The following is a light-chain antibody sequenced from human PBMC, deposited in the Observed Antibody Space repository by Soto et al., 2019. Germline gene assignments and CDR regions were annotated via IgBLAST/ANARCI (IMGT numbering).Light chain of an antibody. CDR3: QQRYALIT. J-gene: IGKJ3*01. CDR2: GAS. Sequence: EIVMTQSPAPLSVSPGGRCTLSFSASQSISDTLAWYQQKPGQAPRLLIYGASKRATGIPARFSGSGSGTDFTLTISSLEPEDFAVYYCQQRYALITFGPGTKVDIK. CDR1: QSISDT. V-gene: IGKV3-11*01.